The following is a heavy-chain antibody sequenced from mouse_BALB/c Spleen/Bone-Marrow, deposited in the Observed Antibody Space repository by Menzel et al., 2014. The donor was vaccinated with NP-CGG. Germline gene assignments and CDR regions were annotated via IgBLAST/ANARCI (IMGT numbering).Heavy chain of an antibody. V-gene: IGHV5-6*01. D-gene: IGHD3-2*02. J-gene: IGHJ2*01. CDR3: TRRPLQANSYFDC. CDR1: GFTFSSYG. CDR2: ISSGGSST. Sequence: EVQLVESGGDLVKPGGSLKLSCVASGFTFSSYGMSWVRQTPDKRLEWVATISSGGSSTYYPASVKGRFTISRDNDKSTLYLQMSRLNSEDTAMYYCTRRPLQANSYFDCWGQGTTLTVSS.